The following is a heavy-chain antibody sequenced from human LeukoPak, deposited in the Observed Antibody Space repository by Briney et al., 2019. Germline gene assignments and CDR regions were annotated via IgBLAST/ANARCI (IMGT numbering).Heavy chain of an antibody. Sequence: PSETLSLTCTVSGGSISSGGYYWSWIRQHPGKGLEWIGYIYYSGSTYYNPSLKSRVTISVDTSKNQFSLKLSSVTAADTAVYYCARDDEGYGHLTFYYWGQGTLVTVSS. CDR3: ARDDEGYGHLTFYY. CDR1: GGSISSGGYY. J-gene: IGHJ4*02. CDR2: IYYSGST. V-gene: IGHV4-31*03. D-gene: IGHD2/OR15-2a*01.